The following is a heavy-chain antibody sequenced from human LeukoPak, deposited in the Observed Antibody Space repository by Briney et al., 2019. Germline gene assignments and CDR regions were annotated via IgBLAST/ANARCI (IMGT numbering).Heavy chain of an antibody. CDR2: ISGSGANT. CDR1: GFTFSSYD. Sequence: GGTLRLSCAASGFTFSSYDMSWVRQAPRKGLEWVSAISGSGANTYDADSVKGRFTISRDNSKNTLYLQMNSLRAEDTAVYYCAKDSNRGVWGSYRSYDYWGQGTLVTVSS. V-gene: IGHV3-23*01. J-gene: IGHJ4*02. D-gene: IGHD3-16*01. CDR3: AKDSNRGVWGSYRSYDY.